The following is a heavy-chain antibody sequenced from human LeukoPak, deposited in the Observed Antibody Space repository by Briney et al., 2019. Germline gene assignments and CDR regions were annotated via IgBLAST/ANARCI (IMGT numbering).Heavy chain of an antibody. Sequence: PGGSLRLSCAASGFTFSSYNMDWVRQAPGKGLEWVSSISRSSIYIYYADSMKGRFTISRDNAKNSLYLQMNSLRGEDTAVYYCARSRYDGSGYYGIIDYWGQGTLVTVSS. CDR3: ARSRYDGSGYYGIIDY. CDR1: GFTFSSYN. V-gene: IGHV3-21*01. J-gene: IGHJ4*02. CDR2: ISRSSIYI. D-gene: IGHD3-22*01.